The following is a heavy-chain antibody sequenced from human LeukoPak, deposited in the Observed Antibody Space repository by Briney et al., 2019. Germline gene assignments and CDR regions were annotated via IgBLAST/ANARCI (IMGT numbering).Heavy chain of an antibody. Sequence: GASVKVSCKASGGTFSSYAISWVRQAPGQGLEWMGGIIPIFGTANYAQKFQGRVTITADESTSTAYMELSSLRSEDTAVYYCAREQGYSGYDPTYRYYFDYWGQGTLVTVSS. V-gene: IGHV1-69*13. CDR1: GGTFSSYA. CDR2: IIPIFGTA. D-gene: IGHD5-12*01. J-gene: IGHJ4*02. CDR3: AREQGYSGYDPTYRYYFDY.